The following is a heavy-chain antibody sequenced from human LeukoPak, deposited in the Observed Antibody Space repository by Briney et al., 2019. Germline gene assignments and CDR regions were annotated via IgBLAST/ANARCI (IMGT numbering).Heavy chain of an antibody. CDR1: GFTFNTYA. Sequence: GGSLRLSCAASGFTFNTYAMHWVRQAPGKGLEWVAVMSDDGSENYYADSVKGRFTISRDNSKNTLYLQMNSLRPEDTAIYYCARRAPGYGDYGVYYYGMDVWGQGTTVTVSS. CDR3: ARRAPGYGDYGVYYYGMDV. J-gene: IGHJ6*02. CDR2: MSDDGSEN. D-gene: IGHD4-17*01. V-gene: IGHV3-30*04.